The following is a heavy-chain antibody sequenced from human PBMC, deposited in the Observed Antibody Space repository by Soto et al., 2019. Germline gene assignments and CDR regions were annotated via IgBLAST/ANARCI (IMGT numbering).Heavy chain of an antibody. Sequence: SLTCAVSGGSISRSNWWSWVRQPPGKGLEWIGEIYHSGSTNYNPSLKSRVTISVDKSKNQFSLKLSSVTAADTAVYYCARDGIQLGYYYGMDVWGQGTTVTAP. J-gene: IGHJ6*02. V-gene: IGHV4-4*02. CDR2: IYHSGST. CDR3: ARDGIQLGYYYGMDV. D-gene: IGHD5-18*01. CDR1: GGSISRSNW.